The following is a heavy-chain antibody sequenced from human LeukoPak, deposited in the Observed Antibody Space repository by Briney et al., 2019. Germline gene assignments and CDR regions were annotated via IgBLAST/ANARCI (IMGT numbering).Heavy chain of an antibody. J-gene: IGHJ6*02. V-gene: IGHV1-2*02. Sequence: ASLKVSRKASGYTLTVYYLHWVRQAPGQGLEWMGWINPNTGVTNYAQKVESKITITRDTSMSTAYMELSRLRSEGTAVYYCARTLRGSTSPHIGKYYYYYYGMDVWGQGTTVTVSS. CDR2: INPNTGVT. CDR3: ARTLRGSTSPHIGKYYYYYYGMDV. CDR1: GYTLTVYY. D-gene: IGHD2-2*01.